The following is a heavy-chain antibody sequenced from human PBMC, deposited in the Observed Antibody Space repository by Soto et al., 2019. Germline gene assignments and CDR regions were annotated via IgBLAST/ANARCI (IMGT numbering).Heavy chain of an antibody. D-gene: IGHD5-18*01. CDR1: GYTFTSYD. CDR3: ARGRIQLWLSY. Sequence: ASVKVYCKAAGYTFTSYDMNWVRQATGQGLEWMGWMNPSSGNTGYAQKFQGRVTMTRNTSISTAYMELSSLGSEDTAVYYCARGRIQLWLSYWGQGTLVTVSS. J-gene: IGHJ4*02. V-gene: IGHV1-8*01. CDR2: MNPSSGNT.